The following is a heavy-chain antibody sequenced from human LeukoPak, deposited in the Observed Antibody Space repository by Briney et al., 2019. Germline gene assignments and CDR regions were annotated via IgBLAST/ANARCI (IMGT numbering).Heavy chain of an antibody. J-gene: IGHJ4*02. Sequence: PGSSLRLSCAASGFIFSTYGMHWVRQAPGKGLEWVSSISSSSSYIYYADSVKGRFTISRDNAKNSLYLQMNSLRAEDTAVYYCARDRRVSGFDYWGQGTLVTVSS. CDR3: ARDRRVSGFDY. CDR2: ISSSSSYI. V-gene: IGHV3-21*04. CDR1: GFIFSTYG.